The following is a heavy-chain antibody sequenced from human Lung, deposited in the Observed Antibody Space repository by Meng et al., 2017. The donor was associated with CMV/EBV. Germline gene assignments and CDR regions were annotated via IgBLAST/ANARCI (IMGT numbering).Heavy chain of an antibody. CDR3: ARGIFGVVAY. V-gene: IGHV4-38-2*02. J-gene: IGHJ4*02. CDR1: DYSISSGFY. Sequence: LSCTVSDYSISSGFYWGCVRQPPGKGLEWIGSIHHTGSSYYNPSLKSRVTLSVDTSKNQFSLKVTSVTAADTAVYYCARGIFGVVAYWGQRMLVNGSS. CDR2: IHHTGSS. D-gene: IGHD3-3*01.